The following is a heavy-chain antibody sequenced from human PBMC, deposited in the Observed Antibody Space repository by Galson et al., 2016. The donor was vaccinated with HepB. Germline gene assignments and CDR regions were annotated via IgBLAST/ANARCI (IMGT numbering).Heavy chain of an antibody. J-gene: IGHJ4*02. D-gene: IGHD5-12*01. CDR2: ITGSGGTT. CDR1: GFSFNSYA. V-gene: IGHV3-23*01. Sequence: SLRLSCAASGFSFNSYAMSWVRQAPGKGLDWVSTITGSGGTTYYADSVKGRFSISRDISKNTLYLQMNSLRTEDTAVYFCARQDSRGYSGYDFKYFDPWGQGTLVSVSS. CDR3: ARQDSRGYSGYDFKYFDP.